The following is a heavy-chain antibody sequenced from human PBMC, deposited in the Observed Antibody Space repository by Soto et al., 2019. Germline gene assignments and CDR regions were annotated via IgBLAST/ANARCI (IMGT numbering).Heavy chain of an antibody. V-gene: IGHV1-18*04. CDR2: ISAYNGNT. CDR1: GYTFTSYG. J-gene: IGHJ6*02. D-gene: IGHD6-6*01. Sequence: GASVKVSCKASGYTFTSYGISWVRQAPGQGLEWMGWISAYNGNTNYAQKLQGRVTMTTDTSTSTAYMELRSLRSDDTAVYYCAREFGLGSSSITDYYYYYGMDVWGQGTTVTVSS. CDR3: AREFGLGSSSITDYYYYYGMDV.